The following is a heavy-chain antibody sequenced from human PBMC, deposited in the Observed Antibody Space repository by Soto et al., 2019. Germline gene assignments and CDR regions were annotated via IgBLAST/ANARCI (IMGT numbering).Heavy chain of an antibody. D-gene: IGHD3-16*02. V-gene: IGHV1-69*02. CDR3: ARQRGSYRAPHDAFDI. Sequence: QVQLVQSGAEVKKPGSSVKVSCKASGGTFSSYTISWVRQAPGQGLEWMGRIIPILGIANYAQKFQGRVTITAEKSTSTAYMELSSLRSEDTAVYYCARQRGSYRAPHDAFDIWGQGTMVTVSS. J-gene: IGHJ3*02. CDR1: GGTFSSYT. CDR2: IIPILGIA.